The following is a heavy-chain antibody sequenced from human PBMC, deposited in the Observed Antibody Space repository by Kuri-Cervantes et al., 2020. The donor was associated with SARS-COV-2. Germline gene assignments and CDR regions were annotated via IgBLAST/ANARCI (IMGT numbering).Heavy chain of an antibody. Sequence: ASSKISCNAAGYTFTSYGISCGRHAPGQGLEWRGWFSAYNGNTNYAQKLQGRVTMTTDTSTSNAYMELRSLRSDDTAVYYCARVWGATVTAPFDYWGQGTLVTVSS. CDR1: GYTFTSYG. D-gene: IGHD4-17*01. J-gene: IGHJ4*02. CDR2: FSAYNGNT. CDR3: ARVWGATVTAPFDY. V-gene: IGHV1-18*04.